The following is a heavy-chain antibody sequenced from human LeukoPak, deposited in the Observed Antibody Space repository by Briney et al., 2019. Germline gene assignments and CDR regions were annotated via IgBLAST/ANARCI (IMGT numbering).Heavy chain of an antibody. CDR3: AREGSPGAFFDY. V-gene: IGHV1-18*01. CDR2: ISAYNGNT. CDR1: GYTFTSYG. Sequence: AAVKVSCKASGYTFTSYGISWVRQAPGQGLEWMGWISAYNGNTNYAQKLQGRVTITTDTSTSTASMELRSLRSDDTAVYYCAREGSPGAFFDYWGQGTLVTVSS. D-gene: IGHD2-15*01. J-gene: IGHJ4*02.